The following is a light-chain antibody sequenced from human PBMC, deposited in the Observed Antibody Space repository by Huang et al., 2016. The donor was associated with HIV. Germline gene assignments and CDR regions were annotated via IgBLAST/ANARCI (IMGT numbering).Light chain of an antibody. Sequence: DIVMIQSPLSLPVTPGEPASISCRSSPSLLHTNAYNYLDCYLQKPGQSPQHLTYLGSSRASGVPDRVRGGGSGTRFSLNISRVEAEDAGIYYCMEALKTPYTFGQGTKLEIK. J-gene: IGKJ2*01. CDR3: MEALKTPYT. V-gene: IGKV2-28*01. CDR2: LGS. CDR1: PSLLHTNAYNY.